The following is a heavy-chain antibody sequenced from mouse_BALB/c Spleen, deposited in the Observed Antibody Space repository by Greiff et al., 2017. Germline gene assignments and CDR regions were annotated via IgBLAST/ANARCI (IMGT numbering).Heavy chain of an antibody. CDR3: ARMGNWDWFAY. CDR2: ISYSGST. J-gene: IGHJ3*01. V-gene: IGHV3-2*02. Sequence: EVQLQESGPGLVKPSQSLSLTCTVTGYSITSDYAWNWIRQFPGNKLEWMGYISYSGSTSYNPSLKSRISITRDTSKNQFFLQLNSVTTEDTATYYCARMGNWDWFAYWGQGTLVTVSA. D-gene: IGHD4-1*01. CDR1: GYSITSDYA.